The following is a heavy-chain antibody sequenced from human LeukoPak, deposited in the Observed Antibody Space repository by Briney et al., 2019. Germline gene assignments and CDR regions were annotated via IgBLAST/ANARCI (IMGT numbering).Heavy chain of an antibody. CDR2: ISYSGGT. CDR3: ARRYSSGWYFDY. J-gene: IGHJ4*02. CDR1: GGSISSYY. Sequence: SETLSLTCTVSGGSISSYYWSWIRQPPGKGLEGIGYISYSGGTNYDPSLKSRITISVDTSKKQFSLKLSSVTAADTAVYYCARRYSSGWYFDYWGQGTLVTVSS. V-gene: IGHV4-59*08. D-gene: IGHD6-19*01.